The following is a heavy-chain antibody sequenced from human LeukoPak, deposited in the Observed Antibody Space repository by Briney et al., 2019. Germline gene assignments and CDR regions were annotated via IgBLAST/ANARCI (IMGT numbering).Heavy chain of an antibody. J-gene: IGHJ4*02. CDR2: IDSSGRTI. Sequence: PGGSLRLSCAPSGFTLSSFSMHWVRQAPGKGLEWISFIDSSGRTIFYAASEKGRSTISSDNDKNSLFLQMNSLRAEDTAVYYCARGAPNQVVSDFFDYWGQGTLVTVSS. V-gene: IGHV3-48*04. CDR1: GFTLSSFS. CDR3: ARGAPNQVVSDFFDY. D-gene: IGHD3-22*01.